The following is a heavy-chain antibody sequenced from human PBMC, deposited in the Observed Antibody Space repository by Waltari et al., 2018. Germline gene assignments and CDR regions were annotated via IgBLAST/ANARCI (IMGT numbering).Heavy chain of an antibody. J-gene: IGHJ4*02. V-gene: IGHV1-69-2*01. D-gene: IGHD1-1*01. CDR2: VDPEDGGP. CDR3: QTNLLNWNLRHFDY. CDR1: GYTFTDYY. Sequence: EVQLVQSGAEVKKPGATVKISCKVSGYTFTDYYMHWVQQAPGKGLEWMGLVDPEDGGPKYAEKFQGRVTITPDTSTDTAYMELSSLRSEDTAVYYCQTNLLNWNLRHFDYWGQGTLVTVSS.